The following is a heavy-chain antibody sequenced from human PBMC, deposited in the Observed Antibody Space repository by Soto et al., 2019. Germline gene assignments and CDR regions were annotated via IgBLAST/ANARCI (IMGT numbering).Heavy chain of an antibody. V-gene: IGHV1-2*02. CDR2: INPNSGGT. CDR3: ARLAVAGPYYYYGMDV. J-gene: IGHJ6*02. Sequence: QVQLVQSGAEVKKPGASVKVSCKASGYTFTGYYMHWVRQAPGQGLEWMGWINPNSGGTNYAQKFQGRVTMTRDTSISAAYMELSRLRSDDTAVYYCARLAVAGPYYYYGMDVWGQGTTVTVSS. CDR1: GYTFTGYY. D-gene: IGHD6-19*01.